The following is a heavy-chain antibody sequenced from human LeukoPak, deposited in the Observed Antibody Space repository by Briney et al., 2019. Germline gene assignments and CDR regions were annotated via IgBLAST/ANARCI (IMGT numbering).Heavy chain of an antibody. CDR2: IYTSGST. D-gene: IGHD2-2*01. Sequence: PSETLSLTCTVSGGSISSYYWSWIRQPAGKGLEWIGRIYTSGSTNYNPTLKSRVTMSVDTSKNQFSLKLSSVTAADTAVYYCARAPYCSSTSCYDDAFDIWGQGTMVTVSS. J-gene: IGHJ3*02. V-gene: IGHV4-4*07. CDR1: GGSISSYY. CDR3: ARAPYCSSTSCYDDAFDI.